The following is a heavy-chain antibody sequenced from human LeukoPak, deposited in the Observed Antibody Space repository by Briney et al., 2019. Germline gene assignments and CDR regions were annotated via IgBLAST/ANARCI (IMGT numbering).Heavy chain of an antibody. CDR1: GYTFTSYD. CDR2: MNPNSGNT. D-gene: IGHD6-19*01. Sequence: ASVKVSCKASGYTFTSYDINWVRQATGQGLEWMGWMNPNSGNTGYAQKFQGRVTMTRNTSISTAYMELSSLSSEDTAVYYCARATQQWLVLDLYFQHWGQGTLVTVSS. CDR3: ARATQQWLVLDLYFQH. V-gene: IGHV1-8*01. J-gene: IGHJ1*01.